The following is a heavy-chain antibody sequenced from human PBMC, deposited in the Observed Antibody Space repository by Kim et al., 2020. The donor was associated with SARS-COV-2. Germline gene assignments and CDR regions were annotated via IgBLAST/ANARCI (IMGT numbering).Heavy chain of an antibody. CDR3: GGAAIFGTWDY. J-gene: IGHJ4*02. CDR1: GGSISSYY. Sequence: SETLSLTCTVSGGSISSYYWSWIRQPPGKGLEWIGYIYYSGSTNYNPSLKSRVTISVDTSKNQFSLKLSTVTAADTAVYYCGGAAIFGTWDYWGQGTLVTVSS. V-gene: IGHV4-59*01. D-gene: IGHD3-3*01. CDR2: IYYSGST.